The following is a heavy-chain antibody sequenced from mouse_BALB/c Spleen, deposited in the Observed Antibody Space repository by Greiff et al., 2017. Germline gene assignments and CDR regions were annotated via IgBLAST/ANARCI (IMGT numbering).Heavy chain of an antibody. CDR3: APLPYGNYPLYAMDY. D-gene: IGHD2-1*01. CDR2: IWSGGST. J-gene: IGHJ4*01. Sequence: VKLQESGPGLVQPSQSLSITCTVSGFSLTSYGVHWVRQSPGKGLEWLGVIWSGGSTDYNAAFISRLSISEDNSKSQVFFKMNSLQANDTAIYYCAPLPYGNYPLYAMDYWGQGTSVTVSS. CDR1: GFSLTSYG. V-gene: IGHV2-2*02.